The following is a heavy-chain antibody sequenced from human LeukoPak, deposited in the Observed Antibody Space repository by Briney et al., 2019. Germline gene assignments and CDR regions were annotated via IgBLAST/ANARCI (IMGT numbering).Heavy chain of an antibody. J-gene: IGHJ4*01. Sequence: GESLKSSFEGSGYRLNRYWIAWVRKMPGKGLEWMGIIYPGGSDTRYSPSFQGQVTISADKSISTAYLQWSSLKASDTAMYYCARLIVNTHCEWGQGTLVTVSS. CDR2: IYPGGSDT. D-gene: IGHD2/OR15-2a*01. CDR1: GYRLNRYW. CDR3: ARLIVNTHCE. V-gene: IGHV5-51*01.